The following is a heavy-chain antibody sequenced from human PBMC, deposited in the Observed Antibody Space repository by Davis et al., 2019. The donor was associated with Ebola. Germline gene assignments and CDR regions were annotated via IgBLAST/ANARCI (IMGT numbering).Heavy chain of an antibody. D-gene: IGHD4-17*01. J-gene: IGHJ6*04. V-gene: IGHV4-34*01. CDR2: INYSGRT. CDR3: ARRGNGLYGMDV. CDR1: GGSFSGYY. Sequence: SETLSLTCAVYGGSFSGYYWSWIRQPPGKGLEWIGSINYSGRTYYNPSLKSRVTISVDTSKNQFSLKLSSVTAADTAVYYCARRGNGLYGMDVWGKGTTVTVSS.